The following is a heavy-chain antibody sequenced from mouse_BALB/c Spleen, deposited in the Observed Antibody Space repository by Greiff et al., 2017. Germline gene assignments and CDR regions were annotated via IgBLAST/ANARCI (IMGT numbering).Heavy chain of an antibody. CDR2: IYPGNSDT. D-gene: IGHD2-4*01. CDR3: TTTMIKEFAY. V-gene: IGHV1-5*01. CDR1: GYTFTSYW. J-gene: IGHJ3*01. Sequence: EVQLQQSGTVLARPGASVKMSCNASGYTFTSYWMHWVKQRPGQGLEWIGAIYPGNSDTSYNQKFKGKAKLTAVTSTSTAYMELSSLTNEDSAVYYCTTTMIKEFAYWGQGTLVTVSA.